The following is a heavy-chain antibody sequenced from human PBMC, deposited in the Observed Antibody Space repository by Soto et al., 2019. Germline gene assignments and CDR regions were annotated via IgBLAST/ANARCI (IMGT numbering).Heavy chain of an antibody. CDR1: GGSISSYY. D-gene: IGHD3-22*01. CDR2: IYTSGST. V-gene: IGHV4-4*07. CDR3: AREDCSSTSCATYYYDSSGPDAFDI. Sequence: KPSETLSLTCTVSGGSISSYYWSWIRQPAGKGLEWIGRIYTSGSTNYNPSLKSRVTMSVDTSKNQFSLKLSSVTAADTAVYYCAREDCSSTSCATYYYDSSGPDAFDIWGQGTMVTVSS. J-gene: IGHJ3*02.